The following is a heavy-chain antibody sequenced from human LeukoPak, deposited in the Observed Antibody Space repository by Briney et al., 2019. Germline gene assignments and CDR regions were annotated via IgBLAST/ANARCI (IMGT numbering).Heavy chain of an antibody. J-gene: IGHJ5*02. D-gene: IGHD3-9*01. Sequence: SQTLSLTCAISRVSVSGNGAAWKSIRQSPSRGLEWLGRTYYASRWKSDYAVSVKSRITINPDTSKNQLSLHLTSVTPEDTAMYYCARGFLRLGFDPWGQGTLVTVSS. CDR3: ARGFLRLGFDP. CDR1: RVSVSGNGAA. CDR2: TYYASRWKS. V-gene: IGHV6-1*01.